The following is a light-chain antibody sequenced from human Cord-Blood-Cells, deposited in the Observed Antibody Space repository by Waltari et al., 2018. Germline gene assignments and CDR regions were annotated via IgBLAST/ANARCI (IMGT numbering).Light chain of an antibody. V-gene: IGKV3-11*01. Sequence: EIVLTQSPATLSLSPGERATLSCRASQSVSSYLAWYQQKPGQAPRLLIYDASNRATGIPARFSGSGYGTDFTLTISILEPEDFAVYYCQQRSNWPPTFGQGTRLEIK. CDR2: DAS. CDR1: QSVSSY. CDR3: QQRSNWPPT. J-gene: IGKJ5*01.